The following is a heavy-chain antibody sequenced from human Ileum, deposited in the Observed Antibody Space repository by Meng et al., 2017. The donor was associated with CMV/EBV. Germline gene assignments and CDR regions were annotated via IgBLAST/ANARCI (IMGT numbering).Heavy chain of an antibody. CDR1: GASISSGDYY. J-gene: IGHJ5*02. Sequence: QVQLQESRPGLVKPAQTLSLSCTVSGASISSGDYYWSWIRQPPGKGLEWIGYIFFSGNTYYNPSLNNRVIISIDTPRNQFSLKVDSVTAADTAVYYCARFRIAALGNLFDPWGHGTLVTVSS. CDR2: IFFSGNT. V-gene: IGHV4-30-4*08. D-gene: IGHD6-13*01. CDR3: ARFRIAALGNLFDP.